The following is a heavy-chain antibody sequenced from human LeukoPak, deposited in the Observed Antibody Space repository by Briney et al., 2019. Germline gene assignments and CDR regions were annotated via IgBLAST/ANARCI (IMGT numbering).Heavy chain of an antibody. D-gene: IGHD6-13*01. CDR2: ISYDGSNK. CDR3: ARDGGSSRHPPHFDY. CDR1: GFTFSTYA. J-gene: IGHJ4*02. Sequence: GGSLRLSCAASGFTFSTYAMHWVRQAPGKGLEWVAVISYDGSNKYYADSVKGRFTISRDNSKNTLYLQMNSLRAEDTAVYCCARDGGSSRHPPHFDYWGQGTLVTVSS. V-gene: IGHV3-30*04.